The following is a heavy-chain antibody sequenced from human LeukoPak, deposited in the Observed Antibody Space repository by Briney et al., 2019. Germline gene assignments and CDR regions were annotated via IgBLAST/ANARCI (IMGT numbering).Heavy chain of an antibody. J-gene: IGHJ6*02. CDR2: ISSSSSYI. Sequence: GGSLRLSCAASGFTFSSYSMNWVRQAPGKGLEWVSSISSSSSYIYYADSVKGRFTISRDNAKNSLYLQMNSLRAEDTAVYYCARVRWGDSSGYYTPIYYYGMDVWGQGTTVTVSS. CDR3: ARVRWGDSSGYYTPIYYYGMDV. D-gene: IGHD3-22*01. V-gene: IGHV3-21*01. CDR1: GFTFSSYS.